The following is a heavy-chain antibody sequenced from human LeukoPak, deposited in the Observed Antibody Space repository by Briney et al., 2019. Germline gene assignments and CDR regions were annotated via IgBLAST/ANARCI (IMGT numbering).Heavy chain of an antibody. Sequence: SETLSLTCTVSGGSISSYYWSWIRQPPGKGLEWIGYIYYSGSTNSNPSLKSRVTISADTSQNQFSLKLSSVTAADTAVYFCARDVGEVTGTHFDYWGQGTLVTVSS. V-gene: IGHV4-59*01. D-gene: IGHD6-19*01. CDR1: GGSISSYY. CDR2: IYYSGST. CDR3: ARDVGEVTGTHFDY. J-gene: IGHJ4*02.